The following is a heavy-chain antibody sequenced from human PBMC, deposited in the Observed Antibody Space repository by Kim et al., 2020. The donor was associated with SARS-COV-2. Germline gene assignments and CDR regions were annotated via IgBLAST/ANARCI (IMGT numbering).Heavy chain of an antibody. J-gene: IGHJ5*02. CDR3: AKRRARGLFDA. CDR2: IYYSGST. V-gene: IGHV4-39*01. Sequence: SETLSLTCTVSGGSISSSSYYWGWIRQPPGKGLEWIGSIYYSGSTYYNPSLKSRVTISVDTSKNQFSLKLSAVTAADTAVYYCAKRRARGLFDAWGQGTLVTVSS. D-gene: IGHD3-10*01. CDR1: GGSISSSSYY.